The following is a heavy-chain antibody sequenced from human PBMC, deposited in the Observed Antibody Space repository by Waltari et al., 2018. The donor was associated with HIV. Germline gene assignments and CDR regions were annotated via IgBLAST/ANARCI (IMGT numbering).Heavy chain of an antibody. J-gene: IGHJ4*02. V-gene: IGHV3-11*01. Sequence: QVQLVESGGGLVKPGGSLRLSCEVSGFALSGYYMSWIRQAPGQGLEWIAYISGNGMAVYYADSVKGRFTVSRDNADNKLHLQLTNLRAEDTALYYCARDYFGAGTSWFFDYWGQGALVIASP. CDR3: ARDYFGAGTSWFFDY. CDR2: ISGNGMAV. CDR1: GFALSGYY. D-gene: IGHD3-10*01.